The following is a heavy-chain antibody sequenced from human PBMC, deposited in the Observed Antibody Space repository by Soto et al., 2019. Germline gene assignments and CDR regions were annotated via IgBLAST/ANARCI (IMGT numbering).Heavy chain of an antibody. J-gene: IGHJ6*02. CDR2: IWYDGSNK. D-gene: IGHD5-18*01. Sequence: QVQLVESGGGVVQPGRSLRLSCAASGFTFSSYGMHWVRQAPGKGLEWVAVIWYDGSNKYYADSVKGRFTISRDNSKNTLYLQMNSLRAEDTAVYYCARGHFGAGTGGGPYSYGHDNLYYYYYGMDVWGQGTTVTVSS. CDR3: ARGHFGAGTGGGPYSYGHDNLYYYYYGMDV. V-gene: IGHV3-33*01. CDR1: GFTFSSYG.